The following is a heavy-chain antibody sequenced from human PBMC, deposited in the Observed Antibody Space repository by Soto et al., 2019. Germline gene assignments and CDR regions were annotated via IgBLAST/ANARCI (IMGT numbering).Heavy chain of an antibody. D-gene: IGHD5-12*01. J-gene: IGHJ3*02. CDR1: GLTFSGYA. CDR3: AKDLRATTSRGVFDI. V-gene: IGHV3-23*01. Sequence: EVQLLESGGGLVQPGGSLRLSCAASGLTFSGYAMSWVRQAQGKGLEWVSGISGSGGSTYYADSVKGRFTISRDNSKNTLYLQMNSLRDEDTAVYYCAKDLRATTSRGVFDIWGQGTMVTVSS. CDR2: ISGSGGST.